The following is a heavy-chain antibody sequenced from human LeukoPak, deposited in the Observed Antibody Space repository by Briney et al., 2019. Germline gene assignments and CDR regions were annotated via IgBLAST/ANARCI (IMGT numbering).Heavy chain of an antibody. CDR2: IYHSGST. D-gene: IGHD3-10*01. Sequence: KTSQTLSLTCAVSGGSISSGGYSWSWIRQPPGKGLEWIGYIYHSGSTYYNPSLKSRVTISVDRSKNQFSLKLSSVTAADTAVYYCARDRGGDFDYWGQGTLVTVSS. V-gene: IGHV4-30-2*01. J-gene: IGHJ4*02. CDR1: GGSISSGGYS. CDR3: ARDRGGDFDY.